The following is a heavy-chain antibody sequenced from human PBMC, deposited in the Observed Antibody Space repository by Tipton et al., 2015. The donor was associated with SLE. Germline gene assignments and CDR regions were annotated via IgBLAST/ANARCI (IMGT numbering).Heavy chain of an antibody. J-gene: IGHJ4*02. CDR2: INHSGST. D-gene: IGHD2-15*01. V-gene: IGHV4-39*07. Sequence: LRLSCTVPGGSIGSGDYYWSWIRQPPGKGLEWIGEINHSGSTNYNPSLKSRVAISVDTSKNQFSLNLSSVTAADTAVYYCARGGDRAPDIVVVVAATGPDYWGQGTVVTVSS. CDR1: GGSIGSGDYY. CDR3: ARGGDRAPDIVVVVAATGPDY.